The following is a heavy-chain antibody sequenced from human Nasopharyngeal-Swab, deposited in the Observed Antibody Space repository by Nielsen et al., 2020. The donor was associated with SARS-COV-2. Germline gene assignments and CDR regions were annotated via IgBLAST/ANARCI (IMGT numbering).Heavy chain of an antibody. CDR2: ISGSGGNT. J-gene: IGHJ5*02. CDR3: SKETDIAMGWFDP. CDR1: GLTFSRYA. D-gene: IGHD2-15*01. Sequence: GESLKISCAASGLTFSRYAVSWVRYGPEKGLEWVSSISGSGGNTYYEDSVKGRFTISRDNSKNTLFLQMNSLRAEDTAVYYCSKETDIAMGWFDPWGQGTLVTVSS. V-gene: IGHV3-23*01.